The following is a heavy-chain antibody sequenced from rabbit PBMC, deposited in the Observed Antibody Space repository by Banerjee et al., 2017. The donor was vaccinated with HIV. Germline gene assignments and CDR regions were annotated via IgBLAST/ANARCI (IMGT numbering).Heavy chain of an antibody. CDR2: IYAGKGST. J-gene: IGHJ4*01. V-gene: IGHV1S7*01. CDR3: ARSYDGSYDYWGL. D-gene: IGHD6-1*01. CDR1: GFDFSSYY. Sequence: QLKETGGGLVQPGGSLTLSCKASGFDFSSYYMSWVRQAPGKGLEWIGIIYAGKGSTDYASWVNGRFTISSDNAQITVDLQMNSLTAADTATYFCARSYDGSYDYWGLWGPDTLVTVS.